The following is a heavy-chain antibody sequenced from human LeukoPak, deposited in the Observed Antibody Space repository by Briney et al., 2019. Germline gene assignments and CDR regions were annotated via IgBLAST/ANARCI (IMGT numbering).Heavy chain of an antibody. V-gene: IGHV3-30*03. Sequence: PGGSLRLSCAASRFSFSAYAMHWVRQAPGKGLEWVAVISFDGTSQYYADSVKGRFTISRDNSKNTLYLQMNSLRTEDTAVYFCATSLEITLVRGVIIAPWNYWGQGTLVTVSS. CDR1: RFSFSAYA. CDR2: ISFDGTSQ. CDR3: ATSLEITLVRGVIIAPWNY. J-gene: IGHJ4*02. D-gene: IGHD3-10*01.